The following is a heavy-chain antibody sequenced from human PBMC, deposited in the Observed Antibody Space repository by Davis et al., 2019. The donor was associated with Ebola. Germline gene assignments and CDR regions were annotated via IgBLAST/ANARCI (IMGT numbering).Heavy chain of an antibody. CDR3: ARGRWNYAMDY. V-gene: IGHV4-34*01. CDR2: INHSGST. J-gene: IGHJ4*02. D-gene: IGHD1-7*01. CDR1: GGSFSGYY. Sequence: SETLSLTCAVYGGSFSGYYWSWIRQPPGKGLEWIGEINHSGSTNYNPSLKSRVTISVDTSKNQFSLKLSSVTAADTAVYYCARGRWNYAMDYWGLGTLVTVSS.